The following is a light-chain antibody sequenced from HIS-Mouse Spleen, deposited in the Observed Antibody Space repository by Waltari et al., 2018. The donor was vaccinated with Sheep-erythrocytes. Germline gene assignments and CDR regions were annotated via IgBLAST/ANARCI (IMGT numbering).Light chain of an antibody. V-gene: IGLV1-44*01. CDR1: RSNIGSNT. CDR3: AAWDDSLNGPV. J-gene: IGLJ3*02. CDR2: SNN. Sequence: QSVLTQPPSASGTPGQRVTISCSGSRSNIGSNTVTCSQQLPGTAPKLLIYSNNQRPSGVPDRFSGSKSGTSASLAISGLQSEDEADYYCAAWDDSLNGPVFGGGTKLTVL.